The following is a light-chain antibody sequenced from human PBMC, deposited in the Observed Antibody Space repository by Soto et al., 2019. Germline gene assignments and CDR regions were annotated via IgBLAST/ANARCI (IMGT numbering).Light chain of an antibody. V-gene: IGKV1-5*01. J-gene: IGKJ4*01. CDR2: DAS. Sequence: DIQMTQSPSTLSASVGDRVTITCRASQSVRSGLAWYQQKPGRAPKFLIYDASSLESGVPSRFSGSGSGTEFTLTISNLQPDDFATYYCQQYDNYPLTFGGGTKVEI. CDR1: QSVRSG. CDR3: QQYDNYPLT.